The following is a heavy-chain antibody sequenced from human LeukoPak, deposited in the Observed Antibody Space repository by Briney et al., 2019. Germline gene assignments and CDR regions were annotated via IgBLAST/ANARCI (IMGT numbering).Heavy chain of an antibody. CDR2: YHDGGST. CDR3: ARWGKWFGDSLLDY. J-gene: IGHJ4*02. V-gene: IGHV4-59*02. D-gene: IGHD3-10*01. Sequence: SETLSLTCSVSGGSVSSYYWSWIRQPPGKGLEWIVFYHDGGSTVYNPSFKSRVTISVDTSKNQVYLKLSSVTAADTAVYYCARWGKWFGDSLLDYWGQGTLVTVSS. CDR1: GGSVSSYY.